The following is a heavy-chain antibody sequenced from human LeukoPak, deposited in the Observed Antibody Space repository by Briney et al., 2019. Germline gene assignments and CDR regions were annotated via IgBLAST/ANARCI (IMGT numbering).Heavy chain of an antibody. V-gene: IGHV3-30*02. CDR2: IRYDGSNK. CDR3: AKDYYDSSGYYYSY. CDR1: GFTFSSYG. J-gene: IGHJ4*02. Sequence: AGGPLRLSCAASGFTFSSYGMHWVRQAPGKGLEGVAFIRYDGSNKYYADSVKGRFTISRDNSKNTLYLQMNSLRAEDTAVYYCAKDYYDSSGYYYSYWGQGTLVTVSS. D-gene: IGHD3-22*01.